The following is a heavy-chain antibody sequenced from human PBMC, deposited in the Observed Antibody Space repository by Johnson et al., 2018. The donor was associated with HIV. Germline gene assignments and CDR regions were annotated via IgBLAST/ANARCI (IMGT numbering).Heavy chain of an antibody. CDR1: GFTFSSYA. V-gene: IGHV3-30-3*01. CDR2: ISYDGSNK. CDR3: ARSDFGDPTYDAFDI. D-gene: IGHD4-17*01. Sequence: QVQLVESGGGVVQPGRSLRLSCAASGFTFSSYAMHWVRQAPGKGLEWVAVISYDGSNKYYADSVKGRFTISRDNSKNPLYLQMNSLRGEDTAVYYCARSDFGDPTYDAFDIWGQGTMVTVSS. J-gene: IGHJ3*02.